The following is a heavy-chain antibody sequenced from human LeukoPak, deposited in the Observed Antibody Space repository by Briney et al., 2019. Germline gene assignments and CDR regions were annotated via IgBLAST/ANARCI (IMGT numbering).Heavy chain of an antibody. J-gene: IGHJ3*02. CDR3: ATDLLSWGMATFGDAFDI. CDR2: FDPEDGET. D-gene: IGHD5-24*01. V-gene: IGHV1-24*01. CDR1: GYTLTELS. Sequence: ASVKVSCKVSGYTLTELSMHWVRQAPGKGLEWMGGFDPEDGETVYAQKFQGRVTMTEDTSTDTAYMELSSLRSEDTAVYYCATDLLSWGMATFGDAFDIWGQGTMVTVSS.